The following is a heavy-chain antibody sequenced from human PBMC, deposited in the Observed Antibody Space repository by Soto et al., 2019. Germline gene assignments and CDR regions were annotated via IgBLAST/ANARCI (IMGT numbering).Heavy chain of an antibody. J-gene: IGHJ4*02. CDR1: GGTFSSYA. Sequence: QVQLVQSGAEVKKPGSSVKVSCKASGGTFSSYAISWVRQAPGQGLEWMGGIIPIVGTANYAQKFQGRVTTTADEHTSTAYRGLSSLTSDDTAVYYGATLTRRIGPSEDYWGQGTPVTVSS. V-gene: IGHV1-69*12. CDR3: ATLTRRIGPSEDY. D-gene: IGHD2-15*01. CDR2: IIPIVGTA.